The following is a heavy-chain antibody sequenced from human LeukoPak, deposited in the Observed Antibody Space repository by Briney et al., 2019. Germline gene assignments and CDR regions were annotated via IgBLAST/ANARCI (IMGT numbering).Heavy chain of an antibody. CDR2: ISWNSGSI. CDR1: GFTFDDYA. CDR3: AKDRAPYRYDSSGYQDAFDI. J-gene: IGHJ3*02. Sequence: GGSLRLSCAASGFTFDDYAMHWVRQAPGKGLEWVSGISWNSGSIGYADSVKGRFTISRDNAKNSLYLQMNSLRAEDTALYYCAKDRAPYRYDSSGYQDAFDIWGQGTMVTVSS. D-gene: IGHD3-22*01. V-gene: IGHV3-9*01.